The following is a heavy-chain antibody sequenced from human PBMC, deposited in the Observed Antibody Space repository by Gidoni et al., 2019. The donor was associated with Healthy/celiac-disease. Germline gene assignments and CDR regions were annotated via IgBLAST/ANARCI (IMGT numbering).Heavy chain of an antibody. J-gene: IGHJ4*02. CDR1: AVTFDDYA. Sequence: EVQLVESGGGLVQPGTSLRLSCAASAVTFDDYAMHWVRQAPGKGLVWVSGISWNSGSRGYADSVKGRFTISRDNAKKSLYLKMNSLRAEDTALYYGVVNGYSSSWYTGWGQGTLVTVSS. CDR2: ISWNSGSR. V-gene: IGHV3-9*01. CDR3: VVNGYSSSWYTG. D-gene: IGHD6-13*01.